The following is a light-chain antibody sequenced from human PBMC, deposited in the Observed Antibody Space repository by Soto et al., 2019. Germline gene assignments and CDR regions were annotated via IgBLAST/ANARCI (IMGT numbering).Light chain of an antibody. CDR3: QRYNNWPLT. J-gene: IGKJ4*01. CDR1: QGIGDT. CDR2: DTS. V-gene: IGKV3-15*01. Sequence: VMTHSPPTLSASPGEGASLSCRARQGIGDTLAWYQHQPGQAPRLLIYDTSTRSTGVPARFSGSRSGTEFTLTINSLQSEDFAVYYCQRYNNWPLTFCGGTMVDTK.